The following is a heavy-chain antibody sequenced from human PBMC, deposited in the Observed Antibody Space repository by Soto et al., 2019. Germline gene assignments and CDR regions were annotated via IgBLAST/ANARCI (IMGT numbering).Heavy chain of an antibody. D-gene: IGHD6-6*01. CDR2: IYHSGST. V-gene: IGHV4-30-2*01. J-gene: IGHJ4*02. CDR3: ARARGYSSSSHFDY. CDR1: GGSISSGGYS. Sequence: SETLSLTCAVSGGSISSGGYSWSWIRQPPGKGLEWIGYIYHSGSTYYNPSLKSRVTISVDRSKNQFSLKLSSVTAADTAVYYCARARGYSSSSHFDYWGQGTLVTVSS.